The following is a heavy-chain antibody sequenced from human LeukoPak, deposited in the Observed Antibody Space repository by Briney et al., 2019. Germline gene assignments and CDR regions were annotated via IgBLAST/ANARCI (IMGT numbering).Heavy chain of an antibody. CDR1: GFTFTNYA. V-gene: IGHV3-23*01. J-gene: IGHJ4*02. D-gene: IGHD6-19*01. CDR2: ISGSGGNT. CDR3: EVSGLYSDFDY. Sequence: PGGSLRLSCAASGFTFTNYAMTWVRQAPGRGLEWVAAISGSGGNTYYTDSVKGRFTVSRDNSKNTLYLQMNSLRADDTAVYYCEVSGLYSDFDYWGQGTLVTVSS.